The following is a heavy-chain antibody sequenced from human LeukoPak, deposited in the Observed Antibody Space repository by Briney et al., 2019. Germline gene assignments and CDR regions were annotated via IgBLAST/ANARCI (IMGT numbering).Heavy chain of an antibody. Sequence: ASVKVSCKASGYTFTGYYLHWVRRAPGQGLEWMGMISPSGGSTSYPQKFQGRVTMTRDTSTSTVYMELSSLRPEDTAVYFCARDGVAGTYYFDYWGQGTVVTVSS. CDR1: GYTFTGYY. V-gene: IGHV1-46*01. J-gene: IGHJ4*02. CDR3: ARDGVAGTYYFDY. D-gene: IGHD6-19*01. CDR2: ISPSGGST.